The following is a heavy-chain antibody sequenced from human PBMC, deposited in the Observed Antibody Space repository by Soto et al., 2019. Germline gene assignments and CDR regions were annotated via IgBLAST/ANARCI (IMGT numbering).Heavy chain of an antibody. V-gene: IGHV3-23*01. CDR1: GFTFSSYA. CDR2: ISGSGGST. J-gene: IGHJ4*02. CDR3: AKVPTPPSTVTKNAVNY. Sequence: GGSLRLFCAASGFTFSSYAMSWVRQAPGKGLEWVSAISGSGGSTYYADSVKGRFTISRDNSKNTLYLQMNSLRAEDTAVYYCAKVPTPPSTVTKNAVNYWGQGTLVTVSS. D-gene: IGHD4-17*01.